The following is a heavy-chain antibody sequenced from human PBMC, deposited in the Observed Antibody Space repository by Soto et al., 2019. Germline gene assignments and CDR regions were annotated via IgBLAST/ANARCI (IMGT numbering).Heavy chain of an antibody. CDR1: GYTFTGYY. CDR3: ARGRYYFPSGSQSPGAFDF. D-gene: IGHD3-10*01. Sequence: QVQLVQSGAEVKKPGASVKVSCKASGYTFTGYYMHWVRQAPGQGLEWMGWINPNSGGTNYAQKFQGWVTMTRDTSISTAYMELSRLRSDDTAVYYCARGRYYFPSGSQSPGAFDFWGQGALVTVSS. V-gene: IGHV1-2*04. J-gene: IGHJ4*02. CDR2: INPNSGGT.